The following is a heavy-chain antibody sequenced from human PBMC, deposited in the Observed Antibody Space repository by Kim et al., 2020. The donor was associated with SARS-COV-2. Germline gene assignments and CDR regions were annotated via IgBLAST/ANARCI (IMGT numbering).Heavy chain of an antibody. D-gene: IGHD4-17*01. CDR1: GFTFGDYG. Sequence: GGSLRLSCAGSGFTFGDYGMTWVRQAPGKGLEWVSSISRSSTFIYYADSVEGRFTVSRDNALNSLFLQMNSLRAEDTAVYYCARGVPSNYGERSTALDIWGQGTVVTVS. CDR2: ISRSSTFI. V-gene: IGHV3-21*01. CDR3: ARGVPSNYGERSTALDI. J-gene: IGHJ3*02.